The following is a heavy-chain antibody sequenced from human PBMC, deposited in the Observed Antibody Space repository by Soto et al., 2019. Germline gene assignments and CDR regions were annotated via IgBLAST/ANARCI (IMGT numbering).Heavy chain of an antibody. CDR1: GFTFSSVA. V-gene: IGHV3-23*01. Sequence: GGSLRLSCAGSGFTFSSVAMTWVRQAPGKGLEWVSSISGSGDSTYYADSVKGRFAISRDNSKNTLYLQMNSLRAEDTAVYYSGKGSLPPGFWGKGTRVPVPS. CDR2: ISGSGDST. CDR3: GKGSLPPGF. J-gene: IGHJ4*02.